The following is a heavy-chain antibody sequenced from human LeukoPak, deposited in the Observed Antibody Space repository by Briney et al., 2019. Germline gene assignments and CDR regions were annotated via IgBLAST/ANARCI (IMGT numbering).Heavy chain of an antibody. CDR3: AKDIFTGIAAAGAIDY. J-gene: IGHJ4*02. V-gene: IGHV3-30*02. CDR2: IRFDASAT. D-gene: IGHD6-13*01. CDR1: GFTFHTYG. Sequence: GGSLRLSCAASGFTFHTYGMHWVRQAPGKGLEWVAFIRFDASATRYADSLKGRFSISRDNAKNSLYLQMNSLRAEDTALYYCAKDIFTGIAAAGAIDYWGQGTLVTVSS.